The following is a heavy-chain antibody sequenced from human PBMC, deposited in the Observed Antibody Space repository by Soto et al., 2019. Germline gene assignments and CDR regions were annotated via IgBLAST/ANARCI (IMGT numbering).Heavy chain of an antibody. V-gene: IGHV1-69*01. CDR2: IIPYYNTL. D-gene: IGHD2-8*01. CDR3: ASGARRLYPYFFDS. J-gene: IGHJ4*02. Sequence: QAQVVQSGAEVRKPGSSVKLSCKASEGTFNSYAIAWVRQAPGQGLEWMGGIIPYYNTLNYAQKFQDRVTITADDSTNTVDMGLSRLRSDDTVGYFWASGARRLYPYFFDSLGQGTLVTVSS. CDR1: EGTFNSYA.